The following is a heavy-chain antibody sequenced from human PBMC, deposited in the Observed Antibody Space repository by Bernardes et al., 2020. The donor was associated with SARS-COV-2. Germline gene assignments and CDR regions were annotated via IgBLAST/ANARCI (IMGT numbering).Heavy chain of an antibody. D-gene: IGHD4-17*01. CDR2: IKRDGSEK. J-gene: IGHJ4*02. V-gene: IGHV3-7*03. CDR3: ARDNLRRGDY. Sequence: GSLRLSCAASGFTFSNYWMSWVRQAPGKGLEWVANIKRDGSEKYYVDSVKGRFTISRDNAKNSVYLQMNSLRAEDTAVYYCARDNLRRGDYWGQGTLVTDSS. CDR1: GFTFSNYW.